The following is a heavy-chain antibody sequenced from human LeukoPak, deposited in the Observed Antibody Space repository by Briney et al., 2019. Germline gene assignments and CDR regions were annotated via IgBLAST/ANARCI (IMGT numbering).Heavy chain of an antibody. D-gene: IGHD6-13*01. CDR3: ARVRYSSSFYYYYGMDV. V-gene: IGHV1-2*02. J-gene: IGHJ6*02. CDR2: INPNSGGT. CDR1: GYTFTGYY. Sequence: ASVKVSCKASGYTFTGYYMHWVRQAPGQGLEWMGWINPNSGGTNYAQKFQGRVTMTRDTSISTAYMELSRLRSDDTAVYYCARVRYSSSFYYYYGMDVWGQGTTVTVSS.